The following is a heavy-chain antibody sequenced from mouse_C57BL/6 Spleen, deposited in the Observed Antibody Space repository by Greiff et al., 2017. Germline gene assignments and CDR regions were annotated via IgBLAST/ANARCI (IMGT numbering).Heavy chain of an antibody. CDR1: GFSFTSYG. CDR2: IWRGGST. CDR3: AKSYGNYFDY. J-gene: IGHJ2*01. Sequence: VKLVESGPGLVQPSPSLSITCTASGFSFTSYGVHWVRQPPGKGLGWLGVIWRGGSTDYNAAFMSRLSITKDNSTSQVFFKMNSLQADDTAVYYCAKSYGNYFDYWGQGTTLTVSS. V-gene: IGHV2-5*01. D-gene: IGHD2-1*01.